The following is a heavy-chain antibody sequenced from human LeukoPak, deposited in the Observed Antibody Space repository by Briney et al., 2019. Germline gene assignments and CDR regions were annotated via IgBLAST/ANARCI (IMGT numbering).Heavy chain of an antibody. CDR1: GYPFTAYF. Sequence: ASVKVSCKASGYPFTAYFIHWVRQAPGQGLEWMGIINPSDRSISYAQRFQGRVTMTRDTSTTTVYMELSSLGSEDTAVYYCTRTIFCSGRSCHWEIDYWGQGTLVTVSS. CDR3: TRTIFCSGRSCHWEIDY. D-gene: IGHD2-15*01. J-gene: IGHJ4*02. V-gene: IGHV1-46*01. CDR2: INPSDRSI.